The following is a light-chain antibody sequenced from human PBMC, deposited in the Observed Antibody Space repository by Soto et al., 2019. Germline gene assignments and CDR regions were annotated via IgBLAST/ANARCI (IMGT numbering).Light chain of an antibody. V-gene: IGKV3-20*01. CDR2: STS. Sequence: EMVLTQSPGTLSLSPGERATLSCRTSQSIISHYLAWYQQKPGQAPRLLIFSTSRRAAGVPDRFSGSGSGTDFTLTINRVEPEDFAVYYCQVYGTSPRPTFGGGSKVEIK. CDR1: QSIISHY. J-gene: IGKJ4*01. CDR3: QVYGTSPRPT.